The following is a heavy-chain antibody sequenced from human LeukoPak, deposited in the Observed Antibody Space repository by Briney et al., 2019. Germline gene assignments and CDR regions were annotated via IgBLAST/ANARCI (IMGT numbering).Heavy chain of an antibody. CDR3: ASLRAVDY. J-gene: IGHJ4*02. D-gene: IGHD6-19*01. V-gene: IGHV4-34*01. CDR1: GRSFSGYY. Sequence: PSETLSLTCAVYGRSFSGYYWSWIRQPPGKGLEWIGEINHSGSTNYNPSLKSRVTISVDTSKNQFSLKLSSVTAADTAVYYCASLRAVDYWGQGTLVTASS. CDR2: INHSGST.